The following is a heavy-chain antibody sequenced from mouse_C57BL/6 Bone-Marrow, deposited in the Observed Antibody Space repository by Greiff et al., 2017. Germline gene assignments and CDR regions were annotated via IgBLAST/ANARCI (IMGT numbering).Heavy chain of an antibody. CDR2: IYPGSGST. CDR3: AREDTVVAPYVDY. J-gene: IGHJ2*01. V-gene: IGHV1-55*01. D-gene: IGHD1-1*01. Sequence: VQLQQPGAELVKPGASVKMSCKASGYTFTSYWITWVKQRPGQGLEWIGDIYPGSGSTNYNEKFKSKATLTVDTSSSTAYMQLSSLTSEDSAVYYCAREDTVVAPYVDYWGQGTTLTVSS. CDR1: GYTFTSYW.